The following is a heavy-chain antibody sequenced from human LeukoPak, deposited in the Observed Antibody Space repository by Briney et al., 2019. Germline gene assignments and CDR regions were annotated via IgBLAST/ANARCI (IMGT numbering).Heavy chain of an antibody. J-gene: IGHJ4*02. CDR2: IYYSGST. CDR3: ARELGDYYDSSGYWDY. D-gene: IGHD3-22*01. V-gene: IGHV4-59*01. CDR1: GGSFSGYY. Sequence: SETLSLTCAVYGGSFSGYYWSWIRQPPGKGLEWIGYIYYSGSTNYNPSLKSRVTISVDTSKNQFSLKLSSVTAADTAVYYCARELGDYYDSSGYWDYWGQGTLVTVSS.